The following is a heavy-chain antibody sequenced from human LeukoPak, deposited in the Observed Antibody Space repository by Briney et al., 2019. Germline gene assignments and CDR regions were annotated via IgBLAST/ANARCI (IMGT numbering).Heavy chain of an antibody. Sequence: GGSLRPSCAASGFIFNNYAMHWVRQAPGKGLEWVSGISWNSGSIGYADSVKGRFTISRDNTKNSLYLQMNSLRPEDTALYYCAKDQGYSGYDHGLFDYWGQGTLVTVSS. V-gene: IGHV3-9*01. CDR1: GFIFNNYA. J-gene: IGHJ4*02. D-gene: IGHD5-12*01. CDR3: AKDQGYSGYDHGLFDY. CDR2: ISWNSGSI.